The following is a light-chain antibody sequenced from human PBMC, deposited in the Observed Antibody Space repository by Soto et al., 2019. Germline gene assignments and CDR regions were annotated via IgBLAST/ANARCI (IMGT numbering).Light chain of an antibody. Sequence: QSALTQPASVSGSPGQSITISCTGTSSDVGGYNYVSWYQQHPGKAPKLMIYEVSNRPSGVSIRFSGSKSGNTASLTISGLQAEDEADYYCSSFRSGSTLFGTGTKVTVL. CDR1: SSDVGGYNY. CDR3: SSFRSGSTL. CDR2: EVS. V-gene: IGLV2-14*01. J-gene: IGLJ1*01.